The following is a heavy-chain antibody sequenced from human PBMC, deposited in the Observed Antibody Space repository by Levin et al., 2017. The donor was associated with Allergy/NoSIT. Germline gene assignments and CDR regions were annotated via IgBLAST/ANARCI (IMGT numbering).Heavy chain of an antibody. CDR1: GYTFTGYY. Sequence: ASVKVSCKASGYTFTGYYMHWVRQAPGQGLEWMGWINPNSGGTNYAQKFQGRVTMTRDTSISTAYMELSRLRSDDTAVYYCARVDGYRDCSGGSCFKDYFDYWGQGTLVTVSS. D-gene: IGHD2-15*01. V-gene: IGHV1-2*02. CDR3: ARVDGYRDCSGGSCFKDYFDY. CDR2: INPNSGGT. J-gene: IGHJ4*02.